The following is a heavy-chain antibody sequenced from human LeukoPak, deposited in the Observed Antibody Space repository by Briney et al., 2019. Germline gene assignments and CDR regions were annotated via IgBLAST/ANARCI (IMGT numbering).Heavy chain of an antibody. CDR2: IRYDGSNK. J-gene: IGHJ6*03. V-gene: IGHV3-30*02. Sequence: GGSLRLSCAASGFSFSNYGMNWVRQAPGKGLEWVAFIRYDGSNKYYADSVKGRFTISRDNSKNTLYLQMNSLRAEDTAVYYCAKESGPWIFWHYYYYMDVWGKGTTVTVSS. CDR3: AKESGPWIFWHYYYYMDV. D-gene: IGHD3-9*01. CDR1: GFSFSNYG.